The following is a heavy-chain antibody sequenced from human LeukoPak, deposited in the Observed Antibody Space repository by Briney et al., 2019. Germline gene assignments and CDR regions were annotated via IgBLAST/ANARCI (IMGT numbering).Heavy chain of an antibody. J-gene: IGHJ3*02. Sequence: PGGSLRLSCAASGFTFSSYELYWVRQAPGKGLEGISYISSSSTIIKYADSVRGRFTISRDYARGSLDLQRNSLRADDTSIYYCGAXRQYVGAFDIWXQGTLVTVSS. V-gene: IGHV3-48*03. D-gene: IGHD3-16*01. CDR3: GAXRQYVGAFDI. CDR1: GFTFSSYE. CDR2: ISSSSTII.